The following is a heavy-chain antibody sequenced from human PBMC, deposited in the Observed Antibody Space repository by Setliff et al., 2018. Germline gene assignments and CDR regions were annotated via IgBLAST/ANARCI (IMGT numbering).Heavy chain of an antibody. CDR1: GDTFTRYG. V-gene: IGHV1-69*06. Sequence: SVKVSCKASGDTFTRYGISWVRQAPGQGLEWVGTIIPIFDSPNTAQKFQDRVTITAEKSTSTVYMELSSLGSEDTAVYYCARVAGIPVTGTSWYLDLWGRGTLVTVSS. D-gene: IGHD6-19*01. CDR3: ARVAGIPVTGTSWYLDL. J-gene: IGHJ2*01. CDR2: IIPIFDSP.